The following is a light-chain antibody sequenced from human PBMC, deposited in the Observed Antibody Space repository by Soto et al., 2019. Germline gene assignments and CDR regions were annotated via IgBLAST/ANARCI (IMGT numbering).Light chain of an antibody. CDR2: EGS. CDR3: CSYAGSSTFPFYV. J-gene: IGLJ1*01. CDR1: SSDVGSYNL. V-gene: IGLV2-23*03. Sequence: QSALTQPASVSGSPGQSITISRTGTSSDVGSYNLVSWYQQHPGKAPKLMIYEGSKRPSGVSNRFSGSKSGNTASLTISGLQAEDEADYYCCSYAGSSTFPFYVFGTGTKLTVL.